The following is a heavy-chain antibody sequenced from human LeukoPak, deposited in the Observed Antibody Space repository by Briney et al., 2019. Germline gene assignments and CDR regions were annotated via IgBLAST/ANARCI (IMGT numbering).Heavy chain of an antibody. V-gene: IGHV3-7*01. J-gene: IGHJ4*02. D-gene: IGHD6-13*01. CDR1: GFTFSSYA. CDR2: IKQDGSEK. CDR3: ARGGTYSSSWTDY. Sequence: GGSLRLSCAASGFTFSSYAMSWVRQAPGKGLEWVANIKQDGSEKYYVDSVKGRFTISRDNAKNSLYLQMNSLRAEDTAVYYCARGGTYSSSWTDYWGQGTLVTVSS.